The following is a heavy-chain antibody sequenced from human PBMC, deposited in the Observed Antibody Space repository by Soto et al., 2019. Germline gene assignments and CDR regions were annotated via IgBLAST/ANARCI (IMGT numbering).Heavy chain of an antibody. CDR3: ARDLGESGYPECFQR. Sequence: EVQLVESGGGLIQPGGSLRLSCAASGFTVSSNYMSWVRQAPGKGLEWVSVIYSGGSTYYADSVKGRFTISRDNSKNTLYLQMNRLRAEDTAVYYCARDLGESGYPECFQRWGQGTLVTVSS. V-gene: IGHV3-53*01. J-gene: IGHJ1*01. D-gene: IGHD3-22*01. CDR2: IYSGGST. CDR1: GFTVSSNY.